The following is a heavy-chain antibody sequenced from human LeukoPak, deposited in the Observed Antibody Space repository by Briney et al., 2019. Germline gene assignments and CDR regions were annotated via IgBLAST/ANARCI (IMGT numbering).Heavy chain of an antibody. CDR2: ISHSGDST. CDR3: ANLRDYSDGSPFDY. V-gene: IGHV3-23*01. J-gene: IGHJ4*02. D-gene: IGHD5-18*01. CDR1: GSTFSSYA. Sequence: PGGSLRLSCAASGSTFSSYAMSWVRQAPGKGLEWVSGISHSGDSTYYADSVKGRFTISRDNSKNTLSLQMNSLRAEDTAVYYCANLRDYSDGSPFDYWGQGTLVIVSS.